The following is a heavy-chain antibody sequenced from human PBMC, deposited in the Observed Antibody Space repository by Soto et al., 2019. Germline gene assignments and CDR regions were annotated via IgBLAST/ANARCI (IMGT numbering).Heavy chain of an antibody. J-gene: IGHJ4*02. V-gene: IGHV3-21*01. Sequence: PGGSLRLSCAASGFAFSTYSMNWVRQAPGKGLEWVSGMSSGSSYIFYADSVRGRFTISRDNAKNSLNLQMNSLRADDTAVYFCARDRGIAATGPLFDYWGQGILVTVSS. CDR2: MSSGSSYI. CDR1: GFAFSTYS. CDR3: ARDRGIAATGPLFDY. D-gene: IGHD6-13*01.